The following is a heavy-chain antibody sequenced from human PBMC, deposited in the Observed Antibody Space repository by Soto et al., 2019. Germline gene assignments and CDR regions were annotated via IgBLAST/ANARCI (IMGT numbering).Heavy chain of an antibody. J-gene: IGHJ6*02. Sequence: QVQLVQSGAEVKKPGSSVKVSCKASGGTFSSYAISWVRQAPGQGLEWMGGIIPIFGTANYAQKFQGRVTITADESTSTAYMELSSLRSEDTAVYYCARDRSYGDYVIGGYYYYYGMDVWGQGTTVTVSS. V-gene: IGHV1-69*12. CDR1: GGTFSSYA. CDR2: IIPIFGTA. D-gene: IGHD4-17*01. CDR3: ARDRSYGDYVIGGYYYYYGMDV.